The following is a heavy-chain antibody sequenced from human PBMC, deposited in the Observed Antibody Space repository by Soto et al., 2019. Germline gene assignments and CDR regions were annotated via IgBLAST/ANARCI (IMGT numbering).Heavy chain of an antibody. CDR3: AIAPRYGMDV. J-gene: IGHJ6*02. V-gene: IGHV3-74*01. Sequence: PGGSLRLSCAASGFTFSNAWMNWVRQAPGNGLVWLSRINSDGSSATYADSVKGRFTISRDKAKSTLYLQMNSLRAEDTAMYYCAIAPRYGMDVWGQGITVTVSS. CDR2: INSDGSSA. CDR1: GFTFSNAW.